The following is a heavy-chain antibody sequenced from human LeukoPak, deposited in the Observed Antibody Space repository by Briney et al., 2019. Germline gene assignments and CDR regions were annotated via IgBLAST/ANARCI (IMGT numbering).Heavy chain of an antibody. Sequence: ASVKVSCKASGYTFTDYYMHWVQQAPGKGLEWMGQINSNNGGEKYAPKFQGRVTVLRDTSINTIYLDLTSLTSDDTAVYYCAREPYTTSSDRHEKAFDYWGQGTPVTVSS. V-gene: IGHV1-2*06. CDR3: AREPYTTSSDRHEKAFDY. CDR2: INSNNGGE. D-gene: IGHD6-6*01. CDR1: GYTFTDYY. J-gene: IGHJ4*02.